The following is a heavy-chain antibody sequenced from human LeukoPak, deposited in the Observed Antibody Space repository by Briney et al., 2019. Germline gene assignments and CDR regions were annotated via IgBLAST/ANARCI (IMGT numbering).Heavy chain of an antibody. D-gene: IGHD6-19*01. V-gene: IGHV1-69*06. J-gene: IGHJ4*02. Sequence: SVKVSCKASGGTFNSYAISWVRQAPGQGLEWMGGIIPIFGTTNYARKFRGRVTLTADKSTRTAYMELSSLRSEDTAVYYCAREQWLDLDYWGQGTLVTVSS. CDR3: AREQWLDLDY. CDR1: GGTFNSYA. CDR2: IIPIFGTT.